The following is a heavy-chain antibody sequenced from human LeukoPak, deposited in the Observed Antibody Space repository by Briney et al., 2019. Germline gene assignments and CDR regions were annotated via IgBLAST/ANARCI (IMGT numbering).Heavy chain of an antibody. CDR3: AREIFDFFAGMDV. CDR1: GFTFSSYS. CDR2: ISSSSSYI. Sequence: PGGSLRLSCAASGFTFSSYSMNWVRQASGKGLEWVSSISSSSSYIYYADSVKGRFTISRDNAKNSLYLQMNSLRAEDTAVYYCAREIFDFFAGMDVWGQGTTVTVSS. D-gene: IGHD3-3*01. J-gene: IGHJ6*02. V-gene: IGHV3-21*01.